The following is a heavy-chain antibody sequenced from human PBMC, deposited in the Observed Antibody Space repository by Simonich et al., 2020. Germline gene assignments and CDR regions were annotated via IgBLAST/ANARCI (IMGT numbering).Heavy chain of an antibody. CDR3: ARDGLGTAYYYYMDV. CDR2: IKQEGSEK. V-gene: IGHV3-7*01. J-gene: IGHJ6*03. CDR1: GFTFSSYW. D-gene: IGHD7-27*01. Sequence: EVQLVESGGGLVQPGGSLRLSCAASGFTFSSYWMSWVRQAPGKGLAGVANIKQEGSEKYYVDSGKGRFTIPRDNAKNSLYLQMNSLRAEDTAVYYCARDGLGTAYYYYMDVWGKGTTVTVSS.